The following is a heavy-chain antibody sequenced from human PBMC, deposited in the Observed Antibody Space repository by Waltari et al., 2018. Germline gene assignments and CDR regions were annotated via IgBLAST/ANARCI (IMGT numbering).Heavy chain of an antibody. J-gene: IGHJ4*02. Sequence: QLVESGGGVVQPGEALTSTCTASGFTVTDNYMNWVRQAPGKGLEGVASFYIGGSTHYADSAKGRFTVSRDNSKNTMHLQMNNLSPEDTAVYFCVTGLTPWGQGPRVTVSS. CDR2: FYIGGST. CDR1: GFTVTDNY. CDR3: VTGLTP. V-gene: IGHV3-66*02.